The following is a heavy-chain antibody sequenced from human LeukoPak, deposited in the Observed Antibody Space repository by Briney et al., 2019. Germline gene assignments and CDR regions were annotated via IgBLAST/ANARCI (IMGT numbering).Heavy chain of an antibody. CDR1: GFTFDDYA. V-gene: IGHV3-9*01. CDR3: AKVRGNSGYGVMDV. CDR2: ISWNSGSR. J-gene: IGHJ6*02. Sequence: GRSLRLSCAASGFTFDDYAMHWVRQAPGKGLEWVSGISWNSGSRGYADSVKGRFTISRDNAKNSLYLQMNSLRAEDTALYYCAKVRGNSGYGVMDVWGQGTTVTVSS. D-gene: IGHD5-12*01.